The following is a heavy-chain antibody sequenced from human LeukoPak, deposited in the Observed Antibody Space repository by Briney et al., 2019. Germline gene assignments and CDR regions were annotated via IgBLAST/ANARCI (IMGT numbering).Heavy chain of an antibody. J-gene: IGHJ4*02. CDR3: TTCQRSSSGWYDY. V-gene: IGHV3-15*07. CDR1: GFTFSNAW. D-gene: IGHD6-19*01. Sequence: PGGSLRLSCAASGFTFSNAWMNWVRQAPGKGLEWVGRIKSKTDGGTTDYAAPVKGRFTISRDDSKNTLYLQMNSLKTEDTAVYYCTTCQRSSSGWYDYWGQGTLVTDSS. CDR2: IKSKTDGGTT.